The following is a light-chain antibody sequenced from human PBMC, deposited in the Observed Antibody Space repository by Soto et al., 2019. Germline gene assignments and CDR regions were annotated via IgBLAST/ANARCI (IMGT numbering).Light chain of an antibody. CDR3: QQSYRTAWT. Sequence: DIQMTQSPSSLSASLGDRVTITCRASQSISSCLNWYQQNPGKAPKLLIYAASSLKSGVQTRCSGSGFMTECTLSISSLQPEDFATYYSQQSYRTAWTCGQGTKVEIK. V-gene: IGKV1-39*01. CDR2: AAS. J-gene: IGKJ1*01. CDR1: QSISSC.